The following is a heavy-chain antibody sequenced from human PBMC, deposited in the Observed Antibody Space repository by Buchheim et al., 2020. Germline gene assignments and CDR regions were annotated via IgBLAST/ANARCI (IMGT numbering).Heavy chain of an antibody. J-gene: IGHJ6*02. CDR1: GFTFSSYG. Sequence: QVQLVESGGGVVQPGRSLRLSCAASGFTFSSYGMHWVRQAPGKGLEWVAVIWYDGSNKYYADSVKGRFTISRDHSKNTLYLQMNSLRAEDTAVYYCARDSRPWELLLPHGMDVWGQGTT. V-gene: IGHV3-33*01. D-gene: IGHD1-26*01. CDR2: IWYDGSNK. CDR3: ARDSRPWELLLPHGMDV.